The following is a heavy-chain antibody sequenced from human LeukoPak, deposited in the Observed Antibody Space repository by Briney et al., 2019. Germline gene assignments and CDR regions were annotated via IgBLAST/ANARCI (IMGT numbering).Heavy chain of an antibody. Sequence: SETLSLTCAVYGXSFSGYSWSWIRQPPGKGLEWIGENNHSGGTKYNASLKGRVTISLDTSKNQFSLKLNSVTAADTAVYYCARGSSSGLTFWGQGTLVTVSS. V-gene: IGHV4-34*01. CDR1: GXSFSGYS. CDR3: ARGSSSGLTF. J-gene: IGHJ4*02. D-gene: IGHD3-22*01. CDR2: NNHSGGT.